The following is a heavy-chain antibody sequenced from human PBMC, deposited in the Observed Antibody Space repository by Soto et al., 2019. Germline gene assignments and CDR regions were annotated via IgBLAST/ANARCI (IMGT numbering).Heavy chain of an antibody. CDR2: ISYDGSNK. D-gene: IGHD5-12*01. Sequence: QVQLVESGGGVVQPGRSLRLSCAASGFTFSSYAMHWVRQAPGKGLEWVAVISYDGSNKYYADSVKGRFTISRDNSKNTLYLQMNSLRAEDTAVYYCARGATIITRNYFDYWGQGTLVTVSS. J-gene: IGHJ4*02. CDR1: GFTFSSYA. CDR3: ARGATIITRNYFDY. V-gene: IGHV3-30-3*01.